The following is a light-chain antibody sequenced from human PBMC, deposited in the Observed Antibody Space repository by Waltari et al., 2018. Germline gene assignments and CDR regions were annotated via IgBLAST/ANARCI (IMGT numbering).Light chain of an antibody. J-gene: IGLJ1*01. V-gene: IGLV2-14*03. Sequence: QSALTQPASVSGSPGQSLTISCTGTSPDVGGYDYVSWSQPHPGQAPPLLIFDVSYRPSGVSTRFSGSKSGNTASLTISGLQAEDEADYSCSSYTSTSTLVFGSGTKVTVL. CDR3: SSYTSTSTLV. CDR1: SPDVGGYDY. CDR2: DVS.